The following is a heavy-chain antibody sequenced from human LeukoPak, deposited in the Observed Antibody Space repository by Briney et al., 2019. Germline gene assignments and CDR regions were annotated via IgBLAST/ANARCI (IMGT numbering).Heavy chain of an antibody. Sequence: PSETLSLTCTVSGGSISSYYWSWIRQPPGKGLEWIGEINHSGSTNYNPSLKSRVTISVDTSKNQFSLKLSSVTAADTAVYYCARGGEYGSGSYYKYWGQGTLVTVSS. CDR1: GGSISSYY. D-gene: IGHD3-10*01. J-gene: IGHJ4*02. CDR2: INHSGST. CDR3: ARGGEYGSGSYYKY. V-gene: IGHV4-34*01.